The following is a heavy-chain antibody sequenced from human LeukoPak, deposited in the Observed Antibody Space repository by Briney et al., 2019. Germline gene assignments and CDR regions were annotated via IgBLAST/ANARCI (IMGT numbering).Heavy chain of an antibody. D-gene: IGHD4-17*01. CDR2: ISSSSSYI. V-gene: IGHV3-21*01. CDR3: AADYGGYENYFDY. Sequence: GGSLRLSCAASGFTFSSYSMNWVRQAPGKGLEWVSSISSSSSYIYYADSVKGRFTISRDNAKNSLYLQMNSLRAEDTAVYYCAADYGGYENYFDYWGQGTLVTVSS. CDR1: GFTFSSYS. J-gene: IGHJ4*02.